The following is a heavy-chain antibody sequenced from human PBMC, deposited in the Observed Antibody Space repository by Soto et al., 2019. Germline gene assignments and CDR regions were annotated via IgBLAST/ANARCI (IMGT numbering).Heavy chain of an antibody. V-gene: IGHV4-39*01. CDR1: GGSISSKNYY. J-gene: IGHJ4*02. CDR3: ARRPSYYYDSSGFDPFDY. CDR2: IYYSGTT. Sequence: QLQLQESGPGLVKPSETLSLTCSVSGGSISSKNYYWGWIRQPPGKGLEWIGIIYYSGTTYYNPSLKSRVIISVNTSKNQFSLRLRSVTGADTAVYYCARRPSYYYDSSGFDPFDYWGQGTLVAVSS. D-gene: IGHD3-22*01.